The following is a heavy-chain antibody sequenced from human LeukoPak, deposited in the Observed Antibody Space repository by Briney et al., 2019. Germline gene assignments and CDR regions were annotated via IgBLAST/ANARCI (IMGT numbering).Heavy chain of an antibody. CDR1: GGTFSSYA. J-gene: IGHJ4*02. CDR2: IIPIFGTA. CDR3: ARGHYDSSGLHFDY. D-gene: IGHD3-22*01. Sequence: ASVKVSCKASGGTFSSYAISWVRQAPGQGLEWMGGIIPIFGTANYAQKFQGRVTITADESTSTAYMELSSLRSEDTAVYYCARGHYDSSGLHFDYWGQGTLVTVSS. V-gene: IGHV1-69*13.